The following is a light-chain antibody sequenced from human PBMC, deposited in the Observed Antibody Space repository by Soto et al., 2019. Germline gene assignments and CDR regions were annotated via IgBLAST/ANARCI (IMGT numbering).Light chain of an antibody. CDR3: QQTYSSSRT. Sequence: DIQMTQSPSSLSASVGDRVTITCRASQSISNYLNWYQQKPGKAPKLLMYAASSLQSGVSSRFSGSGSGTDFTLTISSLQAEDFATYSCQQTYSSSRTFGQGTKVDIK. J-gene: IGKJ1*01. V-gene: IGKV1-39*01. CDR2: AAS. CDR1: QSISNY.